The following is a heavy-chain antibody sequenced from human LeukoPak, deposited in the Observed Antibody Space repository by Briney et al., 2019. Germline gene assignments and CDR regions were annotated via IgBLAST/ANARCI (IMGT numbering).Heavy chain of an antibody. D-gene: IGHD6-13*01. Sequence: ASVKVSCKASGYTFSIYNMHWVRQAPGQGLEWMGIINPSGGTSYAQKLQVRITMTRDTPTSTLYMELSSLRSEDTAVYYCAREGVAGTGLDFWGQGTLVTVSS. CDR2: INPSGGT. J-gene: IGHJ4*02. V-gene: IGHV1-46*01. CDR3: AREGVAGTGLDF. CDR1: GYTFSIYN.